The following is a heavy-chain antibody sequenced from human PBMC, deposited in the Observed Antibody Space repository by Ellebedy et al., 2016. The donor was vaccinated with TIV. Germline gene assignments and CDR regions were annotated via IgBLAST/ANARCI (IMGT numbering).Heavy chain of an antibody. D-gene: IGHD5-18*01. CDR3: ASHVDTSMSY. Sequence: GGSLRLXXAASGFTFSSYWMSWVRQAPGKGLEWVANIKQDGGEKYYVDSVKGRFTISRDNANNSLYLQMNSLRAEDTALYYCASHVDTSMSYWGQGTLVTVSS. V-gene: IGHV3-7*01. J-gene: IGHJ4*02. CDR1: GFTFSSYW. CDR2: IKQDGGEK.